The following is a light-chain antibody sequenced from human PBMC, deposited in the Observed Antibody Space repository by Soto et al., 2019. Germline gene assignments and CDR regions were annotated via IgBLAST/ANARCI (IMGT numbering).Light chain of an antibody. CDR3: QQFSGYPRT. J-gene: IGKJ5*01. Sequence: ASQLTQSPSSLYASIGDRVTITCRASQGISSALAWYQQQPGQAPSLLIYGASTWESVVPSSFSGSGSGTAFIFPSSSRQPEDFATYYCQQFSGYPRTFGQGTRLYI. CDR2: GAS. CDR1: QGISSA. V-gene: IGKV1-13*02.